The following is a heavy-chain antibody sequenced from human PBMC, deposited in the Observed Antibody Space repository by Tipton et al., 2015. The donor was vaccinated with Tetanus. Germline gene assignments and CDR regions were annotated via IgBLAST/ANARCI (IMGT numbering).Heavy chain of an antibody. V-gene: IGHV4-30-4*01. Sequence: TLSLTCSVSGDSINSGDYYWSWIRQPPGKGLEWIGHIYYSGSTYYNPSLKSRVTISIDTSKNQFSLRLSSVTAADTAVYYCSSSPGNHYLAFFDYWGRGTLVTVSS. J-gene: IGHJ4*02. D-gene: IGHD2/OR15-2a*01. CDR1: GDSINSGDYY. CDR2: IYYSGST. CDR3: SSSPGNHYLAFFDY.